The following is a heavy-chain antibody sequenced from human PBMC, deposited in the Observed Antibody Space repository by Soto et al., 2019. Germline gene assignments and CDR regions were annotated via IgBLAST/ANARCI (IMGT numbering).Heavy chain of an antibody. CDR1: GFTFGSSA. D-gene: IGHD3-3*02. Sequence: GGSLRLSCAASGFTFGSSAMSWVRQAPGKGLERVSSVSGSGGSTYYADSVKGRFTITRDKSKNTVSLRMNSLGVEDTAVYYCARHLAGNRDYWGQGTLVTVSS. CDR3: ARHLAGNRDY. V-gene: IGHV3-23*01. J-gene: IGHJ4*02. CDR2: VSGSGGST.